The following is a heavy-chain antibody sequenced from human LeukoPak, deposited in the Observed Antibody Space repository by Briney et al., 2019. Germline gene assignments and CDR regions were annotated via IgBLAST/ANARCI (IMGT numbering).Heavy chain of an antibody. CDR3: AKDIGRELFHMGAFDI. CDR2: ISWNSGSI. V-gene: IGHV3-9*01. D-gene: IGHD1-26*01. CDR1: GFTFSTYA. J-gene: IGHJ3*02. Sequence: GGSLRLSCAASGFTFSTYAMSWVRQAPGKGLEWVSGISWNSGSIGYADSVKGRFTISRDNAKNSLYLQMNSLRAEDTALYYCAKDIGRELFHMGAFDIWGQGTMVTVSS.